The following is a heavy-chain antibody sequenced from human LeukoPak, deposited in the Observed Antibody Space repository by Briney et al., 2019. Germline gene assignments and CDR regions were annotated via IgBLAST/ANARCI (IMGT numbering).Heavy chain of an antibody. CDR1: GGTFSSYA. D-gene: IGHD1-26*01. Sequence: SVKVSCKASGGTFSSYAISWVRQAPGQGLEWMGRIIPILGIANYAQKFQGRVTITADKSTSTAYMELSSLRSEDTAVYYCAREDEVGATDYWGQEPWSPSPQ. CDR3: AREDEVGATDY. CDR2: IIPILGIA. V-gene: IGHV1-69*04. J-gene: IGHJ4*01.